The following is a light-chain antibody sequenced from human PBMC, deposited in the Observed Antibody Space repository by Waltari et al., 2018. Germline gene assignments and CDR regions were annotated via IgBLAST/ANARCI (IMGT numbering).Light chain of an antibody. CDR1: SRDVGGDDS. Sequence: QSALSQPASVSGSPGQSIPIPCTGSSRDVGGDDSVSWYQDHPGQAPKVIIYDVNNRPSGVSDRFSGSKSGNTASLTISGLQAEDEANYYCCSQSSYNGVIFGGGTKLTVL. CDR3: CSQSSYNGVI. J-gene: IGLJ2*01. V-gene: IGLV2-14*03. CDR2: DVN.